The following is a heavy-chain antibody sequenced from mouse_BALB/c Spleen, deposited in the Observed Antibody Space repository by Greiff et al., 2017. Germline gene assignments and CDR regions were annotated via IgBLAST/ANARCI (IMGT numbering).Heavy chain of an antibody. CDR2: IDPSDSYT. V-gene: IGHV1-69*02. CDR1: GYTFTSYW. Sequence: QVQLQQSGAELVKPGASVKLSCKASGYTFTSYWMHWVKQRPGQGLEWIGEIDPSDSYTNYNQKFKGKATLTVDKSSSTAYMQLSSLTSEDSAVYYCARKDYGGDYWGQGTSVTVSS. J-gene: IGHJ4*01. CDR3: ARKDYGGDY. D-gene: IGHD1-1*01.